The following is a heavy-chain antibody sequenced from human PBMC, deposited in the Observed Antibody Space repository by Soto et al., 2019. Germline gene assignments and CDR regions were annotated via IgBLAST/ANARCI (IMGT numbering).Heavy chain of an antibody. D-gene: IGHD4-17*01. CDR1: VFTFSNYA. J-gene: IGHJ4*02. CDR2: ISGSGGTT. Sequence: GSLRLSCASSVFTFSNYAMSWVRQAPGKGLEWVSAISGSGGTTYYADSVKGRFTISRDNSENTLYLQMNSLRAEDTAVYYCANPRYTVSTMVDYWGQGTLVTVSS. CDR3: ANPRYTVSTMVDY. V-gene: IGHV3-23*01.